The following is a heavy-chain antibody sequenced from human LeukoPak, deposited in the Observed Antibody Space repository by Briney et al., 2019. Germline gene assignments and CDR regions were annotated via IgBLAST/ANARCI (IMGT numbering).Heavy chain of an antibody. CDR3: AREMGFGELLFDY. CDR2: INPNSGGT. Sequence: ASVKVSCKASGYTFTSYYMHWVRQAPGQGLEWMGWINPNSGGTNYAQKFQGRVTMTRNTSISTAYMELSSLRSEDTAVYYCAREMGFGELLFDYWGQGTLVTVSS. D-gene: IGHD3-10*01. CDR1: GYTFTSYY. V-gene: IGHV1-2*02. J-gene: IGHJ4*02.